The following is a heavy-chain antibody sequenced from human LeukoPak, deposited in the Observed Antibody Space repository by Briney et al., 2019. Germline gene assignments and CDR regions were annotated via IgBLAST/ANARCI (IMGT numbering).Heavy chain of an antibody. CDR2: IDPSGDST. D-gene: IGHD2-15*01. CDR3: YCSLGY. Sequence: ASVKVSCKASGCTFTTHYMHWVRQAPGQGLEWMGIIDPSGDSTTDAQKFQGRVTVTRDTSTSTVYMELSSLRFGDTAVYYCYCSLGYWGQGTLVTVSS. J-gene: IGHJ4*02. CDR1: GCTFTTHY. V-gene: IGHV1-46*01.